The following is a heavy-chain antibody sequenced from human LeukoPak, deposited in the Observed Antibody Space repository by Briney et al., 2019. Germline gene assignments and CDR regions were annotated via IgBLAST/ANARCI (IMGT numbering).Heavy chain of an antibody. Sequence: ASVSVSSTPSGYTFTRFGISWVRQAPGHGVEWMGWIGAYNGDANYAQKFQGRGTMTTDTSTSTTYMNLRSLRSDDTAVYYCARDHCRGDNCHSFDYWGQGTLVTVSS. CDR3: ARDHCRGDNCHSFDY. J-gene: IGHJ4*02. D-gene: IGHD2-15*01. CDR2: IGAYNGDA. CDR1: GYTFTRFG. V-gene: IGHV1-18*04.